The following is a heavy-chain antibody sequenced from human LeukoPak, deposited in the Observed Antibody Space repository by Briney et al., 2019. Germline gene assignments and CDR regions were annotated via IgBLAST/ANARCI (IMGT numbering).Heavy chain of an antibody. D-gene: IGHD1-26*01. CDR2: IIPIFGTA. J-gene: IGHJ3*02. Sequence: ASVKVSCEASGGTFSSYAISWVRQAPGQGLEWMGGIIPIFGTANYAQKFQGRVTITADESTSTAYMELSSLRSEDTAVYYCARGDTSIVGAINNAFDIWGQGTMVTVSS. V-gene: IGHV1-69*13. CDR3: ARGDTSIVGAINNAFDI. CDR1: GGTFSSYA.